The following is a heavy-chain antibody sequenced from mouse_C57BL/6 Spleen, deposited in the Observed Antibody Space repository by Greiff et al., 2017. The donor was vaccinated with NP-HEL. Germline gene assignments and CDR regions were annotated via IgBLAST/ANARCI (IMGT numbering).Heavy chain of an antibody. CDR1: GFTFSSYG. J-gene: IGHJ2*01. Sequence: EVQRVESGGDLVKPGGSLKLSCAASGFTFSSYGMSWVRQTPDKRLEWVATISSGGSYTYYPDSVKGRFTISRDNAKNTLYLQMSSLKSEDTAMYYCARRVGNYDYDAHYFDYWGQGTTLTVSS. CDR2: ISSGGSYT. CDR3: ARRVGNYDYDAHYFDY. V-gene: IGHV5-6*01. D-gene: IGHD2-4*01.